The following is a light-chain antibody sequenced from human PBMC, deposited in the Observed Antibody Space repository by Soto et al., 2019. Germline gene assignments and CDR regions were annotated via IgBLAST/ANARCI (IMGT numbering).Light chain of an antibody. CDR1: QSISNW. CDR2: DAS. V-gene: IGKV1-5*01. Sequence: DLQMTQSPSTLSASVGDRVTISCRASQSISNWLAWYQQKPGKAPKLLMSDASSLERGVPSRFSGSGSGTEVTLTISSLQPDDFATYYCQQYDTYSRTFGQGTKVEIK. J-gene: IGKJ1*01. CDR3: QQYDTYSRT.